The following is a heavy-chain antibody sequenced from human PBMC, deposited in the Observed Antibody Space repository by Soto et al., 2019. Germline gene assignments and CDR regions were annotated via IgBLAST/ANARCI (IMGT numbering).Heavy chain of an antibody. J-gene: IGHJ6*02. Sequence: GGSLRLSCSASGFAFSSYNMHWVRQAPGKGLERVSTITSTGGTAFYADSVKGRFTISRNNSKNTLYLQMSSLRAEDTAIYYCLKQSRHHSHYYHGMDVWGQGTKVTVS. V-gene: IGHV3-64D*06. CDR3: LKQSRHHSHYYHGMDV. CDR1: GFAFSSYN. CDR2: ITSTGGTA.